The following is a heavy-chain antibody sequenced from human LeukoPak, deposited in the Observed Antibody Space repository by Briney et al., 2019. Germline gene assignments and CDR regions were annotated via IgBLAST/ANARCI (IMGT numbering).Heavy chain of an antibody. Sequence: GASVKVSCKASGYTFTSYGIRWVRQAPGQGLEWMGWISAYNGNTNYAQKLQGRVTMTTDTSTSTAYMELRSLRSDDTAVYYCARASTYYDFWSGYYSDYWGQGTLVTVSS. V-gene: IGHV1-18*01. CDR3: ARASTYYDFWSGYYSDY. CDR1: GYTFTSYG. J-gene: IGHJ4*02. CDR2: ISAYNGNT. D-gene: IGHD3-3*01.